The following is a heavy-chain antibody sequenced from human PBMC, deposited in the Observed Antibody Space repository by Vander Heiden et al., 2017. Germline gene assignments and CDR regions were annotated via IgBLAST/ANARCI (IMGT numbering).Heavy chain of an antibody. J-gene: IGHJ4*02. D-gene: IGHD5-18*01. Sequence: EVQLVESGGDLIQPGGSLRLSCAASGFTVSTNYMAWVRQAPGKGLEWVSVIYSGGSTYYADSVKGRFSISRDNSKNTLYLQMNSLRAEDTAVYYCTRTSGYSYGGPNFNFWGQGTLVNVS. CDR2: IYSGGST. CDR1: GFTVSTNY. V-gene: IGHV3-53*01. CDR3: TRTSGYSYGGPNFNF.